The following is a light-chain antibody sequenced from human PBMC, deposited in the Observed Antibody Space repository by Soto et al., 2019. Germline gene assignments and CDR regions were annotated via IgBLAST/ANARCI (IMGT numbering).Light chain of an antibody. CDR2: ATS. Sequence: EIVLTQSPGTLSLSPGERATLSCRASQSVDSSFLAWYQHKPGQSPRLPLYATSSRGAGIPDRFSASGSGTDFTLTISRLEPEDSALYYCHQYGRLPRTFGQGTQVEVK. V-gene: IGKV3-20*01. CDR3: HQYGRLPRT. CDR1: QSVDSSF. J-gene: IGKJ1*01.